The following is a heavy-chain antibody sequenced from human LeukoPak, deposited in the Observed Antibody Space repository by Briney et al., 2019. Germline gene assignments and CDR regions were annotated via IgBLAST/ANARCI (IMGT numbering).Heavy chain of an antibody. D-gene: IGHD3-22*01. Sequence: SETLSLPCTVSGGSISSGDYYWSRIRQPPGKGMERIGYIYYSGSTYYNPSLKSRVTISVDTSKNQFSLKLSSVTAADTAVYYCARDGPAEDYDSSGYYYSGWFDPWGQGTLVTVSS. V-gene: IGHV4-30-4*01. CDR3: ARDGPAEDYDSSGYYYSGWFDP. J-gene: IGHJ5*02. CDR1: GGSISSGDYY. CDR2: IYYSGST.